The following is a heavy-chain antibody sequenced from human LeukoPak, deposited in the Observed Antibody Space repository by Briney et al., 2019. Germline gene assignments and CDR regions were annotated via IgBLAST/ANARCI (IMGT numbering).Heavy chain of an antibody. V-gene: IGHV3-30-3*01. CDR1: GFTFSSYA. CDR2: ISYDGSNK. D-gene: IGHD6-6*01. Sequence: PGGSLRLSCAASGFTFSSYAMHWVRQAPGKGLEWVAVISYDGSNKYYADSVKGRFTISRDNSKNTLYLQMNSLRAEDTAVYYCARDYWSRGSIAARSLDYWGQGTLVAVSS. CDR3: ARDYWSRGSIAARSLDY. J-gene: IGHJ4*02.